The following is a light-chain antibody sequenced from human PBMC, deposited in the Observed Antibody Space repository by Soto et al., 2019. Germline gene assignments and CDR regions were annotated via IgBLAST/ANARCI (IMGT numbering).Light chain of an antibody. Sequence: QSVLTQPPSASGTPGQRVIISCSGSGSSIGTNTVNWYRQLPGTAPKLLIYGNNQRPSGVPDRFSGSKSGTSASLAISGLQSEDEADYYCAAWDGRLNNVLFGGGTKLTVL. CDR3: AAWDGRLNNVL. V-gene: IGLV1-44*01. CDR2: GNN. J-gene: IGLJ2*01. CDR1: GSSIGTNT.